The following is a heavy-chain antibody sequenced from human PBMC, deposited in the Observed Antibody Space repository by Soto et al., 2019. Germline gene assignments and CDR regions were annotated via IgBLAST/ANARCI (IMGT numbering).Heavy chain of an antibody. CDR3: ATVIRYFDWPTEYYFDY. CDR2: TRNKANSYTT. CDR1: GFTFSDHY. V-gene: IGHV3-72*01. D-gene: IGHD3-9*01. Sequence: GGSLRLSCAASGFTFSDHYMDWVRQAPGKGLEWVGRTRNKANSYTTEYAASVKGRFTISRDDSKNSLYLQMNSLKTEDTDVYYCATVIRYFDWPTEYYFDYWGQGTLVTVSS. J-gene: IGHJ4*02.